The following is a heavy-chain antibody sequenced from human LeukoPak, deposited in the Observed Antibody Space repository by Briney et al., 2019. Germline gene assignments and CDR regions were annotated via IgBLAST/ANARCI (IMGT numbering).Heavy chain of an antibody. J-gene: IGHJ4*02. CDR1: GFTFSGYS. D-gene: IGHD3-22*01. Sequence: PGGSLRLSCAASGFTFSGYSMNWVRQAPGKGLEWVSSISSSSSYIYYADSVKGRFTISRDNAKNSLYLQMNSLRAEDTAVYYCARVLELYDSSGYCDYWGQGTLVTVSS. CDR2: ISSSSSYI. V-gene: IGHV3-21*01. CDR3: ARVLELYDSSGYCDY.